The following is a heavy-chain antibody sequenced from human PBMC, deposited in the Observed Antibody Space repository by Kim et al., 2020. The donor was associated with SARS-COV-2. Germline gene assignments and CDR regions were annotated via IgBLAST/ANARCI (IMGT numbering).Heavy chain of an antibody. J-gene: IGHJ5*02. CDR1: GYPFDSYS. CDR3: ARYHNQGNWFDP. V-gene: IGHV1-18*01. D-gene: IGHD3-10*01. Sequence: ASVKVSCKTSGYPFDSYSIGWIRQAPGQGLEWMGWISTYNGNTDFAQKFRGRLTMTKDTPATTVYMELGSLRSDDTAVYYCARYHNQGNWFDPWGQGTLVTVTS. CDR2: ISTYNGNT.